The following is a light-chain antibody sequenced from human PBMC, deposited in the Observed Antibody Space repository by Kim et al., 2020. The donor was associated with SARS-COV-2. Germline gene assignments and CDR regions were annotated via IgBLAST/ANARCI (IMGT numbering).Light chain of an antibody. CDR1: SSNIGSDY. V-gene: IGLV1-47*01. CDR3: AVWDDSLSGPV. CDR2: RNS. J-gene: IGLJ3*02. Sequence: GQRVTISCSGSSSNIGSDYVYWYQKLPGTAPKLLIYRNSQRPSGVPDRFSGSKSGTSASLAISGLRSEDEADYYCAVWDDSLSGPVFGGGTQLTVL.